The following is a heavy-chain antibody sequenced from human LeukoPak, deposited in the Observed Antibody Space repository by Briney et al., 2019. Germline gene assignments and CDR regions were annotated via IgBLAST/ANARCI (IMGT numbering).Heavy chain of an antibody. CDR1: GFTVSSNY. CDR3: ARPWSSSGNQEAFNYYYYGMDV. CDR2: IYSGGRT. D-gene: IGHD6-13*01. Sequence: RGSLRLSCAASGFTVSSNYMSWVRQAPGKGLQWVSVIYSGGRTYYADSVKGRFTISRDNSKNTLYLQMNSLRAEDTAVYYCARPWSSSGNQEAFNYYYYGMDVWGQGTTVTVSS. J-gene: IGHJ6*02. V-gene: IGHV3-53*01.